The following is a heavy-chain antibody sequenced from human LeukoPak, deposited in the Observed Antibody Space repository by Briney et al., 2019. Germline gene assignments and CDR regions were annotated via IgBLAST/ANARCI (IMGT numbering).Heavy chain of an antibody. CDR1: GFTFTTYW. V-gene: IGHV3-21*03. D-gene: IGHD1-26*01. Sequence: GGSLRLSCAASGFTFTTYWMSWVRQAPGKGLEWVSSISSSSSYIYYADSVKGRFTISRDNAKNSLYLQMNSLRDEDTAVYYCARDPYSGGYGAYYYYYMDVWGKGTTVTVSS. CDR2: ISSSSSYI. CDR3: ARDPYSGGYGAYYYYYMDV. J-gene: IGHJ6*03.